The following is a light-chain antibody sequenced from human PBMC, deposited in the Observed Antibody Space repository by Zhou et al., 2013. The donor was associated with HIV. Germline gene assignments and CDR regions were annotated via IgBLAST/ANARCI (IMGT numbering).Light chain of an antibody. J-gene: IGKJ2*04. CDR1: QNINIW. V-gene: IGKV1-5*03. CDR2: EAS. Sequence: DIQMTQSPSTLSAFVGDRVTITCRASQNINIWLAWYQHKPGKAPKLLIYEASNLQSGVPSRFSGSGSGTEFTLTITSLQPDDLATYYCQQYNNFPCSFGQGTKVEIK. CDR3: QQYNNFPCS.